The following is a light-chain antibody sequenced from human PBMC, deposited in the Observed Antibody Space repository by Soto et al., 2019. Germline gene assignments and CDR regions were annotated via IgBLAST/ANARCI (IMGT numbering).Light chain of an antibody. CDR1: QRVNSSY. V-gene: IGKV3-20*01. J-gene: IGKJ2*01. CDR3: QQYVNSPVT. CDR2: GAS. Sequence: EIVLMQSPDTLYLSPGEGATLSCRASQRVNSSYLAWYQQKPGQAPRLLISGASDRATGVPARVSGSGYGTDFTLTISRLEPEDFAVYYCQQYVNSPVTFGQGTKLQIK.